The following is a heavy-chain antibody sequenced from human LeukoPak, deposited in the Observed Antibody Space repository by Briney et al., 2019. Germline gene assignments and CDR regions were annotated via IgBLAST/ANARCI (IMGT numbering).Heavy chain of an antibody. V-gene: IGHV3-23*01. CDR2: ISGSGGST. CDR1: GFTFSSHA. CDR3: AKARYQLHPRDYMDV. Sequence: PGGSLRLSCAASGFTFSSHAMSWVRQAPGKGLEWVSAISGSGGSTYYADSVKGRFTISRDNSKNTLYLQMNSLRAEDTAVYYCAKARYQLHPRDYMDVWGKGTTVTVSS. J-gene: IGHJ6*03. D-gene: IGHD2-2*01.